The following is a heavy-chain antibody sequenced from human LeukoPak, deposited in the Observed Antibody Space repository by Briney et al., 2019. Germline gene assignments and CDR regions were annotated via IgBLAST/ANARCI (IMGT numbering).Heavy chain of an antibody. V-gene: IGHV4-39*07. J-gene: IGHJ4*02. D-gene: IGHD3-22*01. CDR1: GGSISSSSYY. CDR3: ARDGDYYDSSGSWSLDH. Sequence: SETLSLTCTVSGGSISSSSYYWGWIRQPPGKGLEWIGSIYYSGSTYYNPSLKSRVTISVDTSKNQFSLKLTSVTAADTAVYFCARDGDYYDSSGSWSLDHWGQGTLVTVSS. CDR2: IYYSGST.